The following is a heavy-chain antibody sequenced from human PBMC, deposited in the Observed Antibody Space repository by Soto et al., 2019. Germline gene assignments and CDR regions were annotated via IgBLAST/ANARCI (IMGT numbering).Heavy chain of an antibody. Sequence: PGGSLRLSCAASGFTFSDHYMDWVRQAPGKGLEWVSVMYSYGSTYYADSVKGRFTISRDFSKNALYLQMDSLRAEDTAVYYCARFCFGSNCHPGTIDIWGQGTMVTVSS. V-gene: IGHV3-66*01. CDR2: MYSYGST. CDR3: ARFCFGSNCHPGTIDI. CDR1: GFTFSDHY. D-gene: IGHD1-1*01. J-gene: IGHJ3*02.